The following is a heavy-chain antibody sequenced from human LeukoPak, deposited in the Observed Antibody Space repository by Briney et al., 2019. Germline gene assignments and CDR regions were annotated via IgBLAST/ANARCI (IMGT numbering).Heavy chain of an antibody. V-gene: IGHV6-1*01. CDR2: TYYRSKWYN. CDR1: GDSVSSNSAA. CDR3: ARAEPNNLNLWLGFWFDP. D-gene: IGHD5-18*01. Sequence: SQTLSLTCAISGDSVSSNSAAWNWIRQSPSRGLEWLGRTYYRSKWYNDYAVSVKSRITINPDTSKDQFSLQLNSVTPEDTAVYYWARAEPNNLNLWLGFWFDPWGQGTLVTVSS. J-gene: IGHJ5*02.